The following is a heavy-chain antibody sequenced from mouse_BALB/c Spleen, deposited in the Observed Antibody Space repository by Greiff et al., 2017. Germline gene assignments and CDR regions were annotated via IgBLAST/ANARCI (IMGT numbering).Heavy chain of an antibody. D-gene: IGHD2-1*01. Sequence: DVKLQESGPGLVKPSQSLSLTCSVTGYSITSGYYWNWIRQFPGNKLEWMGYISYDGSNNYNPSLKNRISITRDTSKNQFFLKLNSVTTEDTATYYCIYGNYERAMDYWGQGTSVTVSS. CDR3: IYGNYERAMDY. CDR1: GYSITSGYY. J-gene: IGHJ4*01. CDR2: ISYDGSN. V-gene: IGHV3-6*02.